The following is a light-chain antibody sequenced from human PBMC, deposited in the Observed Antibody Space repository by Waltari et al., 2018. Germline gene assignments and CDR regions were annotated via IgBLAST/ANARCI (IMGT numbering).Light chain of an antibody. CDR3: QLYTSSSWT. J-gene: IGKJ1*01. CDR2: DTS. V-gene: IGKV3-11*01. CDR1: QSVSSY. Sequence: IMLTQSPATLSLSPGERATLSCRTSQSVSSYLAWFQQKPGQAPRLLRYDTSNRATGIPDRFSGSGSGTDFTLTISRLEPEDYAVYYCQLYTSSSWTFGRGTKVEIK.